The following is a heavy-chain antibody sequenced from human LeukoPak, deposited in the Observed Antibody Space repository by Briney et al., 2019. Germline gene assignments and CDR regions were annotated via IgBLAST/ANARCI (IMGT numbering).Heavy chain of an antibody. CDR2: IYHSGST. CDR3: AREKYDTSPDY. CDR1: GAPISSNNW. V-gene: IGHV4-4*02. D-gene: IGHD2/OR15-2a*01. J-gene: IGHJ4*02. Sequence: SETLSLTCAVSGAPISSNNWWWSWVRQPPGKGLEWIGEIYHSGSTNYNPSLKSRVTMSVDKSKNQFSLKLSSVTAADTAVYYCAREKYDTSPDYWGQGTLVTVSS.